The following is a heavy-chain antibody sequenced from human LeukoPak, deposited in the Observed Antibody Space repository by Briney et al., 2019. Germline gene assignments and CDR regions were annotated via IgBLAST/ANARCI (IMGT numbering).Heavy chain of an antibody. Sequence: ASVKVSCKASGYTFTGYYMHWVRQAPGQGLEWMGIINPSGGSTSYAQKFQGRVTMTRDMSTSTVYMELSSLRSEDTAVYYCARAGYYDSSGSTEWSFDYWGQGTLVTVSS. J-gene: IGHJ4*02. CDR3: ARAGYYDSSGSTEWSFDY. D-gene: IGHD3-22*01. CDR2: INPSGGST. V-gene: IGHV1-46*01. CDR1: GYTFTGYY.